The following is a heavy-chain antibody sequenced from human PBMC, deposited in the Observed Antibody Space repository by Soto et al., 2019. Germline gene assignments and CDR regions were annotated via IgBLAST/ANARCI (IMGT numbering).Heavy chain of an antibody. CDR3: AKSGYSGYDSYYGMDV. CDR1: AFTFSSYA. D-gene: IGHD5-12*01. V-gene: IGHV3-23*01. J-gene: IGHJ6*02. Sequence: GGSLRLSCAASAFTFSSYAMSWVRQAPGKGLEWVSAISGSGGSTYYADSVKGRFTISRDNSKNTLYLQMNSLRAEDTAVYYCAKSGYSGYDSYYGMDVWGQGTTVTVSS. CDR2: ISGSGGST.